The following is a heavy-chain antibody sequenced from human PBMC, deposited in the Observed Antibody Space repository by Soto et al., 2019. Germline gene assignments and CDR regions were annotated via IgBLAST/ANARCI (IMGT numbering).Heavy chain of an antibody. CDR2: INHSGST. D-gene: IGHD5-18*01. CDR1: GGSFSCYY. Sequence: PSETLSLTCAVYGGSFSCYYWSWIRQPPGKGLEWIGEINHSGSTNYNPSLKSRVTISVDTSKNQFSLKLSSVTAADTAVYYCARGYSSGWFDPWGQGTLVTVSS. V-gene: IGHV4-34*01. CDR3: ARGYSSGWFDP. J-gene: IGHJ5*02.